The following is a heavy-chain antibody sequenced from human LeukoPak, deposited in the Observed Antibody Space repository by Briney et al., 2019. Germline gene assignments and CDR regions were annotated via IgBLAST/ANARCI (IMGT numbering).Heavy chain of an antibody. D-gene: IGHD3-22*01. CDR2: INPNSGGT. CDR3: YYRVSSGYLT. Sequence: ASVKVSCKASGYTFIAYYMHWVRQAPGQGLEWMGWINPNSGGTNYAQKFQGRVSMTRDTSISTAYMELSSLRSDDTAVYYCYYRVSSGYLTWGQGTLVAVSS. J-gene: IGHJ4*02. V-gene: IGHV1-2*02. CDR1: GYTFIAYY.